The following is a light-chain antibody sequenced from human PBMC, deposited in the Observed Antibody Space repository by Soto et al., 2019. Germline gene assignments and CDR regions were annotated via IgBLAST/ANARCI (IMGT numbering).Light chain of an antibody. V-gene: IGKV3-15*01. CDR3: QKYKNWPPTSRT. CDR2: GAS. J-gene: IGKJ2*02. CDR1: QSVSSN. Sequence: EIVMTQSPATLSVSPGERATLSCRASQSVSSNLAWYQQKPGQAPRLLIYGASTRATGIPARFSGSGSGTEFTLTISSLQSENFAVYYCQKYKNWPPTSRTFGQGTKLEIK.